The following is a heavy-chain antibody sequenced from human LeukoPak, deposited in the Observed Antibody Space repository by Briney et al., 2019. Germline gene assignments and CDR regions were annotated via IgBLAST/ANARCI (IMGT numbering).Heavy chain of an antibody. J-gene: IGHJ4*02. CDR1: GFTFSSYA. D-gene: IGHD5-24*01. CDR2: ISGSGGST. CDR3: AKDFGVQMATMPFGY. V-gene: IGHV3-23*01. Sequence: PGGSLRLSCAASGFTFSSYAMSWVRQAPGKGLEWVSAISGSGGSTYYEDSVKGRFTISRDNSKNTLYLQMNSLRAEDTDVYYCAKDFGVQMATMPFGYWGQGTLVTVSS.